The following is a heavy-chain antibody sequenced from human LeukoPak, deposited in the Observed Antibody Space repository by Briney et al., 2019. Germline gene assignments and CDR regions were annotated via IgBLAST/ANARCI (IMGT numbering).Heavy chain of an antibody. CDR1: GFTFSSYG. J-gene: IGHJ4*02. Sequence: PGGSLRLSCAASGFTFSSYGMHWVRQAPGKGLEWVAFIRYDGSNKYYADSVKGRFTISRDNSKNTLYLQMNSLRAEDTAVYYCAKDHEQTYYDFWGGPYWGQGTLVTVSS. CDR3: AKDHEQTYYDFWGGPY. CDR2: IRYDGSNK. D-gene: IGHD3-3*01. V-gene: IGHV3-30*02.